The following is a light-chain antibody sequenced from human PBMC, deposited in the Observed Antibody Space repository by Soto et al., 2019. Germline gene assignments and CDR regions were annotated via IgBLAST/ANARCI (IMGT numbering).Light chain of an antibody. CDR3: SSFADSSARDYV. Sequence: QSVLTQPASVSGSPGQSITISCTGTSSDIGAYDYVSWYQQHPGGVPKLLIYDVSSRPSGVSSRFSGSKSGDTASLTISGLQADDESDYYCSSFADSSARDYVFGGGTKLTVL. J-gene: IGLJ1*01. CDR2: DVS. CDR1: SSDIGAYDY. V-gene: IGLV2-14*03.